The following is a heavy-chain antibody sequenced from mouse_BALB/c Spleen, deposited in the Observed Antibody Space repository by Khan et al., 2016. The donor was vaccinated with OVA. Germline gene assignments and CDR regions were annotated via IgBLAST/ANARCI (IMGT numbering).Heavy chain of an antibody. J-gene: IGHJ3*01. Sequence: QVQLQQSGAELARPGASVKLSCKASGYTFTDYYINWVKQRTGQGFEWIGEISPGSGDNYYNEKFKGKATLTADKSSSTVDMQLSSLTAEASAVYFFARRNYFGYTFAYWGQATLVTVSA. V-gene: IGHV1-77*01. CDR1: GYTFTDYY. CDR3: ARRNYFGYTFAY. D-gene: IGHD1-2*01. CDR2: ISPGSGDN.